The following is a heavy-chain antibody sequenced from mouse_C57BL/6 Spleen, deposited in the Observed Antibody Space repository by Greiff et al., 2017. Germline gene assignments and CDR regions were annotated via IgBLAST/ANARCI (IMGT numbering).Heavy chain of an antibody. CDR1: GYAFSSYW. V-gene: IGHV1-80*01. CDR2: IYPGDGDT. D-gene: IGHD1-1*01. J-gene: IGHJ2*01. CDR3: ARCTTVVATNFDY. Sequence: VQLQQSGAELVKPGASAKISCKASGYAFSSYWMNWVKQRPGKGLEWIGQIYPGDGDTNYNGKFKGKATLTADKSSSTAYMQLSSLTSEDSAVYFCARCTTVVATNFDYWGQGTTLTVSS.